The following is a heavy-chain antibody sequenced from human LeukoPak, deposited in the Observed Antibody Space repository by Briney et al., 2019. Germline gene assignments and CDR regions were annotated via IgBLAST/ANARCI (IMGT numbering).Heavy chain of an antibody. V-gene: IGHV4-59*04. CDR3: TGATDVDY. D-gene: IGHD7-27*01. CDR2: IYYSGST. Sequence: SETLSLTCTVSGGSISTYYWSWIRQPPGKGLEWIGSIYYSGSTYYNPSLKSRVTISVDTSKNQFSLKLSSVTAADTAVYYCTGATDVDYWGQGTLVTVSS. J-gene: IGHJ4*02. CDR1: GGSISTYY.